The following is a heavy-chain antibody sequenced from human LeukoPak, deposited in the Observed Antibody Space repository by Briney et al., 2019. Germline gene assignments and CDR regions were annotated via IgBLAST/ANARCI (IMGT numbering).Heavy chain of an antibody. V-gene: IGHV4-61*02. J-gene: IGHJ6*03. CDR1: GGSISSGSYY. D-gene: IGHD2-15*01. Sequence: SETLSLTCTVSGGSISSGSYYWSWIRQPAGKGLEWIGRIYSSGSTNYNPSLKSRVTISLDTSKNQFSLKLSSVTAADTAVYYCARLAATPSFYYYYYMDVWGKGTTVTISS. CDR2: IYSSGST. CDR3: ARLAATPSFYYYYYMDV.